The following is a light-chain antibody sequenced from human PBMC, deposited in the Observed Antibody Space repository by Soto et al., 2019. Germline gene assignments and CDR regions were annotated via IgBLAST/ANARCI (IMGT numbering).Light chain of an antibody. CDR3: QQYGSSRT. CDR1: QSVSSSY. Sequence: EIVLTQSPGTLSLSPGERATLSCRASQSVSSSYLAWYQQKPGQAPRLLIYGASSRATGIPDRFSGSGSGTDFTLTISRLEPEDLAVYYSQQYGSSRTFGQGTKV. J-gene: IGKJ1*01. V-gene: IGKV3-20*01. CDR2: GAS.